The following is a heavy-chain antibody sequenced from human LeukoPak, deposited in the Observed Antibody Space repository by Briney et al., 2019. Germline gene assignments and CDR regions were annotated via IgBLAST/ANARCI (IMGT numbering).Heavy chain of an antibody. Sequence: GGALRLSCAASGFTFSSYEMNWVRQAPGKGLEWVSYISSSGSTIYYADSVKGRFTISRDNAKNSLYLQMNSLRAEDTAVYYCVRVPTLGAAIKAFGIWGQGTMVTVSS. CDR1: GFTFSSYE. CDR2: ISSSGSTI. D-gene: IGHD2-2*02. J-gene: IGHJ3*02. CDR3: VRVPTLGAAIKAFGI. V-gene: IGHV3-48*03.